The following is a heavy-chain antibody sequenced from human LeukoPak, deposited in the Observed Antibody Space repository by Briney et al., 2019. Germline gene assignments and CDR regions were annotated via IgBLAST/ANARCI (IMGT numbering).Heavy chain of an antibody. Sequence: GGSLRLSCAASGFTFSSYSMNWVRQAPGKGLEWVGRIKSKTDGGTTDYAAPVKGRFTISRDDSKNTLYLQMNSLKTEDTAVYYCTTGPTVGYQPFDYWGQGTLVTVSS. CDR2: IKSKTDGGTT. V-gene: IGHV3-15*07. D-gene: IGHD4-23*01. CDR3: TTGPTVGYQPFDY. CDR1: GFTFSSYS. J-gene: IGHJ4*02.